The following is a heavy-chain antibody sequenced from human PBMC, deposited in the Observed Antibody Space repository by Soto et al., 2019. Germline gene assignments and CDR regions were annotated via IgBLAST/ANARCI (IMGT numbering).Heavy chain of an antibody. CDR3: VTGLAGPSTTSGY. CDR2: TRNKVKNYTT. Sequence: EVQLVESGGGLVQPGGSLRLSCVGSGFVFSDHYMDWVRQAPGKGLEWVSGTRNKVKNYTTEYAASMKGRFSMTRDESRNSVFLHMSSLKIDDTAVYYCVTGLAGPSTTSGYWGQGTLVTVSS. CDR1: GFVFSDHY. J-gene: IGHJ4*02. V-gene: IGHV3-72*01. D-gene: IGHD1-1*01.